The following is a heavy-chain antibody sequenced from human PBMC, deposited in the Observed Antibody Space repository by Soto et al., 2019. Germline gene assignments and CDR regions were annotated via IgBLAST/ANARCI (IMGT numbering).Heavy chain of an antibody. Sequence: SETLSLTCTVSCASISSYYWSWIRQPPGKELEWIGCLYYSGTTSYNPSLKSRVTISADRSKNQFSLKLSSVTAADTAVYFCARDRSYGSGSYSDYWGPGTLVTVSS. D-gene: IGHD3-10*01. V-gene: IGHV4-59*01. CDR1: CASISSYY. J-gene: IGHJ4*02. CDR2: LYYSGTT. CDR3: ARDRSYGSGSYSDY.